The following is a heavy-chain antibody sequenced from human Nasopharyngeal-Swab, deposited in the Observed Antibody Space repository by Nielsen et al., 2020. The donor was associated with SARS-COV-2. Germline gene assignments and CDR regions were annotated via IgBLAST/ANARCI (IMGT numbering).Heavy chain of an antibody. CDR3: ARDPLSSWQAIGNWYFDL. D-gene: IGHD6-13*01. Sequence: GGSLRLSCVASGLTFSDYYMSWIRQAPGKGLEWVSYMSNSGSTIYYADSVKGRFTISRDNAKNSLYLQLNSLRAEDTAVYYCARDPLSSWQAIGNWYFDLWGRGTLVTVSS. CDR2: MSNSGSTI. J-gene: IGHJ2*01. CDR1: GLTFSDYY. V-gene: IGHV3-11*04.